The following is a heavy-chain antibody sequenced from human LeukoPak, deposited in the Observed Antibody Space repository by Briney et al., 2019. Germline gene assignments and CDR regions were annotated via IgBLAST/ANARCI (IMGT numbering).Heavy chain of an antibody. J-gene: IGHJ4*02. CDR2: ISNDGDT. D-gene: IGHD2-15*01. CDR3: AKALRFLGGLDY. V-gene: IGHV3-66*02. CDR1: GFTFSSNY. Sequence: GGSLRLSCAASGFTFSSNYMSWVRQGPGKGLECVSVISNDGDTYYADSVKGRFTITRDTSKNTLSLQMNSLRAEDTAAYYCAKALRFLGGLDYWGQGTLVTVSS.